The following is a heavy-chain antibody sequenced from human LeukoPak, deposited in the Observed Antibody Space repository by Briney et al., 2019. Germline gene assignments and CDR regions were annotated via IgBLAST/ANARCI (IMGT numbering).Heavy chain of an antibody. CDR1: VFTFSSYS. V-gene: IGHV3-48*02. CDR3: ARGMTTVTGFNWFDP. J-gene: IGHJ5*02. D-gene: IGHD4-17*01. CDR2: IGSTGRTI. Sequence: PGGSLRLSCAASVFTFSSYSMNSVRQAPGRGLEWVSYIGSTGRTIYYADSVKGRFTISRDNAKNSLYLQMNSLRDEDTAVYYCARGMTTVTGFNWFDPWGQGTLVIVSS.